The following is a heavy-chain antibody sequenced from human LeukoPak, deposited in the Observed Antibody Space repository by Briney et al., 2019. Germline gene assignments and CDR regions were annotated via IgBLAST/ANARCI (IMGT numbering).Heavy chain of an antibody. Sequence: PGGSLRLSCAASGFTFSAFAMTWVRQAPGKGLEWVSTITSDGDNTYSADSVKGRITFSRDNSKNTLYLQMNSLRAEDTAVYYCAKDRGYIAVAGTYYWGQGTLVTVSS. CDR2: ITSDGDNT. J-gene: IGHJ4*02. D-gene: IGHD6-19*01. CDR3: AKDRGYIAVAGTYY. CDR1: GFTFSAFA. V-gene: IGHV3-23*01.